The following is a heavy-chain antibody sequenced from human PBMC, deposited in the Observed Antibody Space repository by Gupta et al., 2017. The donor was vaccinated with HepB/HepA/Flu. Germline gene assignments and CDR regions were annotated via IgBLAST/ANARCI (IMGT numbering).Heavy chain of an antibody. CDR1: GGTFSSYA. Sequence: QVQLVQSGAEVKKPGSSVKVSCKASGGTFSSYAISWVRQAPGQGLEWMGGIIPIFGTANYAQKFQGRVTITADKSTSTAYMVLSSLRSEDTAVYYCARNADRPAAPPDYYYYMDVWGKGTTVTVSS. CDR2: IIPIFGTA. CDR3: ARNADRPAAPPDYYYYMDV. V-gene: IGHV1-69*06. D-gene: IGHD2-2*01. J-gene: IGHJ6*03.